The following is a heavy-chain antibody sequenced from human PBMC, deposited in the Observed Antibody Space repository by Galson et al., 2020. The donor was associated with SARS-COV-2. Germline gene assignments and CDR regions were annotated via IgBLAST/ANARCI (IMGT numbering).Heavy chain of an antibody. CDR1: GGSISSGGYS. J-gene: IGHJ4*02. Sequence: SETLSLTCTVSGGSISSGGYSWSWIRQPPGTGLEWIGYIYHSGSTYYNPSLKSRVTISVDRSKNQFSLKLSSVTAADTAVYYCARGQLGNFDYWGQGTLVTVSS. CDR3: ARGQLGNFDY. CDR2: IYHSGST. D-gene: IGHD5-18*01. V-gene: IGHV4-30-2*01.